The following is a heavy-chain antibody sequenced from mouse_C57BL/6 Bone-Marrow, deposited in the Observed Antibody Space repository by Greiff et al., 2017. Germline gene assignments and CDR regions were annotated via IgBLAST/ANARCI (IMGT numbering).Heavy chain of an antibody. CDR1: GFTFSDYG. D-gene: IGHD1-1*01. CDR2: ISSGSSTI. J-gene: IGHJ3*01. CDR3: ARDGRETAWFAY. Sequence: EVMLVESGGGLVKPGGSLKLSCAASGFTFSDYGMHWVRQAPEKGLEWVAYISSGSSTIYYADTVKGRFTISRDNAKNTLFLQMTSLRAEDTAMYYCARDGRETAWFAYWGQGTLVTVSA. V-gene: IGHV5-17*01.